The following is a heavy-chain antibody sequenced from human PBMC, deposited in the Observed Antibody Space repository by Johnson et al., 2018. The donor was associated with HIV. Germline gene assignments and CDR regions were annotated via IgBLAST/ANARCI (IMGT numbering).Heavy chain of an antibody. Sequence: QVQLVESGGGVVQPGGSLRLSCAASGFTFSSYGMHWVGQAPGKGLEWVAFIRYDGSNKYYADSVKGRFTISRDNSKNTLYLQMNSLRSEDTAVYYCARDRLSSSSYNDAFDIWGQGTMVTVSS. D-gene: IGHD2-2*02. CDR1: GFTFSSYG. J-gene: IGHJ3*02. CDR2: IRYDGSNK. V-gene: IGHV3-30*02. CDR3: ARDRLSSSSYNDAFDI.